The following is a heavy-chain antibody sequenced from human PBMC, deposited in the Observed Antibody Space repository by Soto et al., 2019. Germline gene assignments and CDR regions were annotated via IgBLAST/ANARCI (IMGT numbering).Heavy chain of an antibody. D-gene: IGHD2-21*02. CDR1: GGSISSYY. V-gene: IGHV4-59*01. J-gene: IGHJ6*02. CDR2: IYYSGST. CDR3: ARGIVVVTAIPNYGMDV. Sequence: QVQLQESGPGLVKPSETLSLTCTVSGGSISSYYWSWIRQPPGKGLEWIGYIYYSGSTNYNPSLKSRVTISVDTSKNQFSLKLSSVTAADTAVYYCARGIVVVTAIPNYGMDVWGQGTTVTVSS.